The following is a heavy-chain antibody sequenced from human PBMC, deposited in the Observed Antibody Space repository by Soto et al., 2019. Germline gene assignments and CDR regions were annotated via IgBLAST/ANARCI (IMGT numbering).Heavy chain of an antibody. D-gene: IGHD6-13*01. CDR1: GDSVTGGAYS. CDR3: GSIAASADYYGLDV. Sequence: QVQLQESGPGLVKPSETLSLTCTVSGDSVTGGAYSWTWMRQPPGKGLEWIGQIYYTGSADYNPSLKSRVTXXIXTXTNPSSLKLSSVTAADTAVYFCGSIAASADYYGLDVWGQGTTVTVSS. V-gene: IGHV4-61*08. J-gene: IGHJ6*02. CDR2: IYYTGSA.